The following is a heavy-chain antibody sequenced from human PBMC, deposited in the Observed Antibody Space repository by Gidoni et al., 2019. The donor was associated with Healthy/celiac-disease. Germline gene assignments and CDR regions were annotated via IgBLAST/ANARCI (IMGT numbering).Heavy chain of an antibody. D-gene: IGHD3-3*01. CDR3: ARGFTYYDFWSGYSRWFDP. Sequence: QVQLVQSGAEVKKPGASVKVSCQASGYTFTGYYMHWVRQAPGQGLEWMGWINPNSGGTNYAQKFQGRVTMTRDTSISTAYMELSRLRSDDTAVYYCARGFTYYDFWSGYSRWFDPWGQGTLVTVSS. CDR1: GYTFTGYY. J-gene: IGHJ5*02. CDR2: INPNSGGT. V-gene: IGHV1-2*02.